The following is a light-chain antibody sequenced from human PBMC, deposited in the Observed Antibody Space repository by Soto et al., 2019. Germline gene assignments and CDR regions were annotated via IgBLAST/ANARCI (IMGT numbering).Light chain of an antibody. J-gene: IGKJ4*01. CDR1: QSVGSY. V-gene: IGKV3-11*01. CDR2: DAS. CDR3: QQRNTWLT. Sequence: EIVLTQSPATLSLSPGERATLSCRASQSVGSYLAWYQQKPGQAPRLLIYDASNRATGIPARFSGSGSGTGITLTISSLEPEDSAFYCCQQRNTWLTFGGGTKLEIK.